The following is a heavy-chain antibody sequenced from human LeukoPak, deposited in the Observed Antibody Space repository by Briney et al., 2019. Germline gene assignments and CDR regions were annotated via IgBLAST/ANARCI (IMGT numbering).Heavy chain of an antibody. J-gene: IGHJ5*02. CDR2: IYYSGST. CDR1: GDSISSSSYY. Sequence: PSETLSLTCTVSGDSISSSSYYWGWIRQPPGKGLEWIGNIYYSGSTYYNPSLKSRVTISVDTSKNQFSLRLYSVIAADTAVYYCARLSLLLWFGELRYKWFDPWGQGTLVTVSS. V-gene: IGHV4-39*01. CDR3: ARLSLLLWFGELRYKWFDP. D-gene: IGHD3-10*01.